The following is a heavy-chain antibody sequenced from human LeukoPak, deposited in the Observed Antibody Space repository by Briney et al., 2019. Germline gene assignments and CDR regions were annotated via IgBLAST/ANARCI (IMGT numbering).Heavy chain of an antibody. CDR1: GGSLSGYY. V-gene: IGHV4-59*08. J-gene: IGHJ5*02. D-gene: IGHD6-6*01. Sequence: SETLSLTCTVSGGSLSGYYWSWIRQPPGKGLEYIASIYYSGTTNYNPSLKSRVTISVDTSKNQFSLKLGSMTAADTAVYYCGRLLSSSNRFDRWGQGTLVTVSS. CDR2: IYYSGTT. CDR3: GRLLSSSNRFDR.